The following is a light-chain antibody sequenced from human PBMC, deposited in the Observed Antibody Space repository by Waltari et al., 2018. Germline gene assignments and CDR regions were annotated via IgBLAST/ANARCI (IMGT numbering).Light chain of an antibody. J-gene: IGLJ2*01. CDR1: SSNIGNSY. CDR2: DKA. CDR3: VTWDTSLGAVV. Sequence: QSVLTQPPSVSAAPGQKVTISCSGSSSNIGNSYVSWYQQLPGAAPKPFIYDKANRPSGIPSLISGSKSGTSATLGITGLHTGDEAVYYCVTWDTSLGAVVFGGGTKLTVL. V-gene: IGLV1-51*01.